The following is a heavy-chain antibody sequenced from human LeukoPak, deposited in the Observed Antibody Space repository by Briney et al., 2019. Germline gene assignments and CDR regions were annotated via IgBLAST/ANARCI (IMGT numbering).Heavy chain of an antibody. J-gene: IGHJ5*02. CDR1: GFTFDDYG. Sequence: GGSLRLSCAASGFTFDDYGMSWVRQAPGKGLEWVSGINWNGGSTGYADSVKGRFTISRDNAKNTLYLQMNSLRAEDTAVYYCARDRRYCSGGSCYSVWFDPWGQGTLVTVSS. CDR3: ARDRRYCSGGSCYSVWFDP. CDR2: INWNGGST. V-gene: IGHV3-20*04. D-gene: IGHD2-15*01.